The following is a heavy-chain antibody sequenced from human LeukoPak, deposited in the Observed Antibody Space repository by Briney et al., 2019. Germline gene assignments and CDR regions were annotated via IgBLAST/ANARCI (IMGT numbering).Heavy chain of an antibody. V-gene: IGHV4-59*08. Sequence: SETLSLTCTVSGGSISSYYWSWIRQPPGKGLEWIGYIYYSGSTNYNPSLKSRVTISVDTSKNQFSLKLSSVTAADTAVYYCARHGSSGYDRKHFDYWGQGTLVTVSS. CDR2: IYYSGST. D-gene: IGHD5-12*01. CDR3: ARHGSSGYDRKHFDY. CDR1: GGSISSYY. J-gene: IGHJ4*02.